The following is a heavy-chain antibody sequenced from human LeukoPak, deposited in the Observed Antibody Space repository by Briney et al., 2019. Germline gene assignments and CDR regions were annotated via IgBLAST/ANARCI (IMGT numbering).Heavy chain of an antibody. CDR1: GGSFSGYY. J-gene: IGHJ5*02. D-gene: IGHD6-6*01. V-gene: IGHV4-34*01. CDR3: ASLYSSSSFRFDP. Sequence: PSETLSLTCAVYGGSFSGYYWSWIRQPPGKGLEWIGEINHSGSTNYNPSLKSRVTISVDTSKNQFSLKLSSVTAADTAVYYCASLYSSSSFRFDPWGQGTLVTVSS. CDR2: INHSGST.